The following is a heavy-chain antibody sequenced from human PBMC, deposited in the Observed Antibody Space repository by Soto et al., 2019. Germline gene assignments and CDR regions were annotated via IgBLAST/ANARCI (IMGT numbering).Heavy chain of an antibody. CDR2: IYYSGST. Sequence: PSETLSLTCTVSCGSISSYYWSWIRQPPGKGLEWIGYIYYSGSTNYNPSLKSRVTISVDTSKNQFSLKLSSVTAADTAVYYCAGNYDFWSGYSFIASPGMDVWGQGTTVTVSS. CDR1: CGSISSYY. J-gene: IGHJ6*02. CDR3: AGNYDFWSGYSFIASPGMDV. D-gene: IGHD3-3*01. V-gene: IGHV4-59*01.